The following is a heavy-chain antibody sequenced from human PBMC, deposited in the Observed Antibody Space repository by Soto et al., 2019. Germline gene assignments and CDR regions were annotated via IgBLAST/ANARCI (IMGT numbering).Heavy chain of an antibody. CDR2: VYYSGST. V-gene: IGHV4-39*01. J-gene: IGHJ4*02. CDR1: GGSVSSSSYY. Sequence: SETLSLTCTVSGGSVSSSSYYWGWVRQPPGKGLEWIGSVYYSGSTYYNPSLKSRVTISVDTSKNQFSLKLSSVTAADTAVYYCASSWYGNLFDYWGQGTLVTVSS. CDR3: ASSWYGNLFDY. D-gene: IGHD6-13*01.